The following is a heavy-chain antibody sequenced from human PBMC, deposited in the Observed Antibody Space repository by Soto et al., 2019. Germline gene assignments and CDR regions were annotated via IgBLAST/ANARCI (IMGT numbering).Heavy chain of an antibody. V-gene: IGHV5-51*01. Sequence: GESLKISCKCSGYSFTSYWIGLVRQMPGKGLEWMGIIYPGDSDTRYSPSFQGQVTISADKSISTAYLQWSSLKASDTAMYYCARLAYDFWSGYSSHYYYYMDVWGKGTTVTVSS. D-gene: IGHD3-3*01. CDR1: GYSFTSYW. CDR3: ARLAYDFWSGYSSHYYYYMDV. CDR2: IYPGDSDT. J-gene: IGHJ6*03.